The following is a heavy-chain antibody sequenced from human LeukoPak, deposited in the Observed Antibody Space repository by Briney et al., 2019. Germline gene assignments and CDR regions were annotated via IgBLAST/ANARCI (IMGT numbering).Heavy chain of an antibody. D-gene: IGHD5-12*01. CDR2: IKSDGSST. V-gene: IGHV3-74*01. J-gene: IGHJ4*02. CDR3: ARDRGYTQDY. Sequence: GGSLRLSCAASGFTFSSYWMHCVRQAPGKGLVWVSHIKSDGSSTSYADSVKGRSTISRDNAKNTPYLQMNSLRAEDTAVYYCARDRGYTQDYWGQGTLVTVSS. CDR1: GFTFSSYW.